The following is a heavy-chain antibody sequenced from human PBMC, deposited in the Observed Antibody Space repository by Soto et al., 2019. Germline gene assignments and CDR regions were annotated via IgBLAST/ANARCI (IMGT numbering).Heavy chain of an antibody. Sequence: GGSLRLSCAASGFTFSNYWMHWVRQSPGKGLVWVSRINSDETITSYADSVKGRFTISRDNAKNALYLQMSSLRVEDTALYYCVCFECGRTAVVTAMEANDYWGQGTLVTVSS. V-gene: IGHV3-74*01. CDR1: GFTFSNYW. CDR3: VCFECGRTAVVTAMEANDY. D-gene: IGHD2-21*02. J-gene: IGHJ4*02. CDR2: INSDETIT.